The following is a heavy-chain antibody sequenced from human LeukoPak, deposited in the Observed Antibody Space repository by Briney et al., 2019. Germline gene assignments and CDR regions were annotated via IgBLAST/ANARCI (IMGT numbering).Heavy chain of an antibody. Sequence: PGGSLRLSCAASGFTFSSYAMHWVRQAPGKGLEWVAVISYDGSNKYYADSVKGRFTISRDNSKNTLYLQMNSLRAEDTAVYYCARESYDSSGYYFDYWGQGTLVTVSS. CDR2: ISYDGSNK. CDR3: ARESYDSSGYYFDY. J-gene: IGHJ4*02. D-gene: IGHD3-22*01. CDR1: GFTFSSYA. V-gene: IGHV3-30-3*01.